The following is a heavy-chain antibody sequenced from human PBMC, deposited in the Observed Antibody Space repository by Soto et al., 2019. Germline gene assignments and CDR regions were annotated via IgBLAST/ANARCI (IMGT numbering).Heavy chain of an antibody. J-gene: IGHJ3*02. D-gene: IGHD6-13*01. CDR1: GFTFSSYW. V-gene: IGHV3-30*18. CDR3: AKTLSPRAPAGTYAFDI. Sequence: GGSLRLSCAASGFTFSSYWMHWVRQAPGKGLEWVAVISYDGSNKYYADSVKGRFTISRDNSKNTLYLQMNSLRAEDAAVYYCAKTLSPRAPAGTYAFDIWGQATMVTVSS. CDR2: ISYDGSNK.